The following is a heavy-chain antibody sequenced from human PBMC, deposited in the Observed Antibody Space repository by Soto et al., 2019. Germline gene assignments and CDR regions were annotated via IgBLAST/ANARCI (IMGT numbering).Heavy chain of an antibody. J-gene: IGHJ4*02. CDR1: GGSISSSSYY. Sequence: QLQLQESDPGLVKPSETLSLTCTVSGGSISSSSYYWDWIRQPPGKGLEWIGSIYYSGSTYYNPSLKSRVTISVDTSKNQFSLKLSSVTAADTAVYYCARRGGATIMDYWGQGTLVTVSS. D-gene: IGHD5-12*01. CDR3: ARRGGATIMDY. V-gene: IGHV4-39*01. CDR2: IYYSGST.